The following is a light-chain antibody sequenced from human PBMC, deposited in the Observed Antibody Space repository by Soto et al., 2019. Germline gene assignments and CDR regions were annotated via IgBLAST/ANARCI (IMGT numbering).Light chain of an antibody. J-gene: IGKJ1*01. CDR3: QQRSSWPWT. CDR2: DAS. CDR1: QSVSSY. Sequence: ETVLTQSPGTLSLSPGERATLSCRASQSVSSYLAWYQQKPGQAPRLLIHDASNRATGIPARFSGSGSGTDFTLTISSLEPEDFAVYYCQQRSSWPWTFGQGTKVQIK. V-gene: IGKV3-11*01.